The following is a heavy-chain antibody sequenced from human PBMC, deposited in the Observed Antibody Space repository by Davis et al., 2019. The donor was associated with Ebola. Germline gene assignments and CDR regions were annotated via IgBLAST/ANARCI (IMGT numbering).Heavy chain of an antibody. Sequence: PSETLSLTCAVYGGSFSGYYWSWIRQPPGKGLEWIGEINHSGSTNYNPSLKSRVTISVDTSKNQFSLKLSSVTAADTAVYYCARRRGANYDILTGYEYYFDYWGQGTLVTVSS. D-gene: IGHD3-9*01. V-gene: IGHV4-34*01. J-gene: IGHJ4*02. CDR1: GGSFSGYY. CDR3: ARRRGANYDILTGYEYYFDY. CDR2: INHSGST.